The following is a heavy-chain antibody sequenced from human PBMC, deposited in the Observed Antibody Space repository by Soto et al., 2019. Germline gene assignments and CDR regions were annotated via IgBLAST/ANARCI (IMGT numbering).Heavy chain of an antibody. CDR1: GFTFSSYA. CDR3: AKGYGNYGDYFDY. V-gene: IGHV3-23*01. Sequence: EVQLLESGGGLVQPGVSLRLSCAASGFTFSSYAMSWVRQAPGKGLEWVSAISGSGGSTYYADSVKGRFTISRVNSKNTLYLQMNSRRAEDTAVYYCAKGYGNYGDYFDYWGQGTLVTVSA. J-gene: IGHJ4*02. D-gene: IGHD4-17*01. CDR2: ISGSGGST.